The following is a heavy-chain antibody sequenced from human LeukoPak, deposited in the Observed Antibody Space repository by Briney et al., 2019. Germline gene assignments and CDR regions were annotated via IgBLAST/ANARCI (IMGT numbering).Heavy chain of an antibody. CDR3: ARGATSLFYFDS. CDR1: GGSISTYY. D-gene: IGHD2-21*01. Sequence: SETLSLTCTVSGGSISTYYWSWIRQPPGKGLEWIGYIYYSGSTNYNPSLKSRVTISVDTSKNQFSLKLSSVTAADTAVYYCARGATSLFYFDSRGQGTLVTVSS. V-gene: IGHV4-59*01. J-gene: IGHJ4*02. CDR2: IYYSGST.